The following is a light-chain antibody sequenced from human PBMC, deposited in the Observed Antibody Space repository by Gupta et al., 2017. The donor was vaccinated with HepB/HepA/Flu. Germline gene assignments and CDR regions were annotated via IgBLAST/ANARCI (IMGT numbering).Light chain of an antibody. J-gene: IGKJ1*01. CDR2: GAS. CDR1: QSVSSN. Sequence: VMPQSPATLSLSPGERATLSCRASQSVSSNLAWYQQKPGQAPRLLIYGASTRATGIPARRIGGGSCTEYTPIISSRQSEDVLVDYCQQNNNRCPWTFGQGTKVEI. V-gene: IGKV3-15*01. CDR3: QQNNNRCPWT.